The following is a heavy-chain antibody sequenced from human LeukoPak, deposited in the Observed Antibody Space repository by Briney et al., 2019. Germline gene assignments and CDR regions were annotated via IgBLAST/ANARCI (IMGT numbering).Heavy chain of an antibody. CDR2: IYPGDSDT. V-gene: IGHV5-51*01. Sequence: GESLKISCKGSGYSFTSYWIGWVRQMPGKGLEWMGIIYPGDSDTRYSPSFQGQVTISADKSISTAYLQWSSLKASDTAMYYCARRFRDTAMVRGAFDIWGQGTMVTVSS. CDR1: GYSFTSYW. CDR3: ARRFRDTAMVRGAFDI. J-gene: IGHJ3*02. D-gene: IGHD5-18*01.